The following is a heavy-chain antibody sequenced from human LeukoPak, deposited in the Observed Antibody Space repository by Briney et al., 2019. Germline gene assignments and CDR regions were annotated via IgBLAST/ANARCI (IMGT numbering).Heavy chain of an antibody. V-gene: IGHV3-23*01. CDR3: AKLPVAGLYFDY. Sequence: GGSLRLSCAASGFTFSSYAMSWVRQAPGKGLEWVSAISGSGGSTYYADSVKGRFTISRDNSKYTLYLQMNSLRAEDTAVYYCAKLPVAGLYFDYWGQGTLVTVSS. D-gene: IGHD6-19*01. CDR1: GFTFSSYA. J-gene: IGHJ4*02. CDR2: ISGSGGST.